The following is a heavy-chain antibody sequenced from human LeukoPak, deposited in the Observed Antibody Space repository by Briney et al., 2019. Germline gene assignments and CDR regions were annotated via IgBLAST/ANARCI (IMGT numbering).Heavy chain of an antibody. CDR3: ARRSDYYGSGSYYKSGSWFDP. CDR2: INHSGST. CDR1: GGSFSGYY. D-gene: IGHD3-10*01. J-gene: IGHJ5*02. V-gene: IGHV4-34*01. Sequence: SETLSLTCAVYGGSFSGYYWSWIRQPPGKGLEWIGEINHSGSTNYNPSLKSRVTISVDTSKNQFSLKLSSVTAADTAVYYCARRSDYYGSGSYYKSGSWFDPWGLGTLVIVSS.